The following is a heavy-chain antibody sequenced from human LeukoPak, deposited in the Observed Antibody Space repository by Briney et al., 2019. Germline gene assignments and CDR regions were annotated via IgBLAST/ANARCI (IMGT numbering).Heavy chain of an antibody. D-gene: IGHD3-3*01. CDR3: AKGDGISIFGVLIS. J-gene: IGHJ5*02. Sequence: GGSLRLSCAASGFTFSDYYMSWVRQAPGKGLEWVGVISYDGSNKYYADSVKGRFTISRDNSKNTLYLQMNSLRAEDTAVYYCAKGDGISIFGVLISWGQGTLVTVSS. CDR1: GFTFSDYY. V-gene: IGHV3-30*18. CDR2: ISYDGSNK.